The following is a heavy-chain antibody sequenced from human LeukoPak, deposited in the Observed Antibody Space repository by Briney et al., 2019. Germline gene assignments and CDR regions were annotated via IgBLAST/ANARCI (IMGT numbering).Heavy chain of an antibody. CDR2: IKQDGSEK. J-gene: IGHJ4*02. Sequence: GGSLRLSCAASGFTFSSYWMSWVRQTPGKGLEWVANIKQDGSEKYYVDSVKGRFTISRDNAKNSLYLQMNSLRAEDTAVYYCAREMQWLTSCFDYWGQGTLVTVSS. V-gene: IGHV3-7*01. CDR3: AREMQWLTSCFDY. CDR1: GFTFSSYW. D-gene: IGHD6-19*01.